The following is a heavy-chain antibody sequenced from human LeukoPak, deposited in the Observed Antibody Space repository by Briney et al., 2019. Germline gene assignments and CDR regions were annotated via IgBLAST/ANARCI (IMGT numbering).Heavy chain of an antibody. D-gene: IGHD1-26*01. CDR2: INSDGSST. V-gene: IGHV3-74*01. CDR3: ARGTGSYYSLGY. J-gene: IGHJ4*02. CDR1: GFTFSSYW. Sequence: PGRSLRLSCAASGFTFSSYWMHWVRHAPGKGLVWVSRINSDGSSTSYADSVKGRFTISRDNAKNTLYLQMDSLRAEDTAMYYCARGTGSYYSLGYWGQGTLVTVSS.